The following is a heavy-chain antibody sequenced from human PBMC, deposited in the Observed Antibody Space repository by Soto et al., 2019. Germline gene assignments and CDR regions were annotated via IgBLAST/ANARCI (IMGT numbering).Heavy chain of an antibody. CDR2: ISGTGVLM. CDR1: GFTFSSYA. CDR3: PKLRYSSGWTEDN. D-gene: IGHD6-19*01. V-gene: IGHV3-23*01. J-gene: IGHJ4*02. Sequence: PGGSLRLSCAASGFTFSSYAMTWVRQAPGKGLEWVSGISGTGVLMYYADSVKGRFSVSRDNSKNTLYLQMNSLGVEDTALYYCPKLRYSSGWTEDNWGQGTLVTVSS.